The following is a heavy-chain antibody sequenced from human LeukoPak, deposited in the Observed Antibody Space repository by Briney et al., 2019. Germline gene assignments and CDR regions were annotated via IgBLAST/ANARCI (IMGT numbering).Heavy chain of an antibody. CDR1: GFTFTDHP. CDR3: ARNRGHSYYDTADY. V-gene: IGHV3-69-1*01. CDR2: IGGDGIA. Sequence: GGSLRLSCVASGFTFTDHPMNWVRQAPGKGLEWISYIGGDGIAFYADSVKGRFTASKDDARKSMYLQMNSLRAEDTAVYYCARNRGHSYYDTADYWGQGTLVTVSS. J-gene: IGHJ4*02. D-gene: IGHD3-22*01.